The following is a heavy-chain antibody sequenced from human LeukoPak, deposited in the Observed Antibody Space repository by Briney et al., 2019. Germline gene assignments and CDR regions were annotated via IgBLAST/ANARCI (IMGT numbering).Heavy chain of an antibody. J-gene: IGHJ4*02. CDR1: GFTFSSYA. D-gene: IGHD3-3*01. V-gene: IGHV3-23*01. CDR3: AKNRYYDFWRARFDY. CDR2: ISGSGGST. Sequence: GGSLRLSCAASGFTFSSYAMSWVRQAPGKGLEWVSSISGSGGSTYYADSVKGRFTISRDNSKNTLYLQMNSLRVEDTAVYYCAKNRYYDFWRARFDYWGQGTLVTVSS.